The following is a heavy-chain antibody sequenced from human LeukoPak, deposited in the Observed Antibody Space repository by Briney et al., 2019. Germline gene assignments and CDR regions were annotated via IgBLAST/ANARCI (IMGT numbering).Heavy chain of an antibody. Sequence: SETLSLTCIVSGGSVDSYYWNWIRQPAGKGLEWIGRIYSTGTTNYNPSLKSRVTMSIDTSKNEFSLKVRSLTAADTAVYYCARGGQSGDYFDYWGQGTLVTVSS. J-gene: IGHJ4*02. D-gene: IGHD3-10*01. CDR3: ARGGQSGDYFDY. CDR1: GGSVDSYY. V-gene: IGHV4-4*07. CDR2: IYSTGTT.